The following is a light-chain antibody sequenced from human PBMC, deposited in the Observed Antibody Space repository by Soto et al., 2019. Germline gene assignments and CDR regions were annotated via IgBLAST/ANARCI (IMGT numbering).Light chain of an antibody. Sequence: NFLLTQPHSVSESPGKTVTISCTRSSGSIASNYVQWYQQRPGSAPTTVIYEDNQRPSGVPDRFSGSIDSSSNSASLTNSGLKTGDEADYYRQSYDSSFAVFGGGTQLTVL. CDR3: QSYDSSFAV. V-gene: IGLV6-57*04. CDR2: EDN. CDR1: SGSIASNY. J-gene: IGLJ7*01.